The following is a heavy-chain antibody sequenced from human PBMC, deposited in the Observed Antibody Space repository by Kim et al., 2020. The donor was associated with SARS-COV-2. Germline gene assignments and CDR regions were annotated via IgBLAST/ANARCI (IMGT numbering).Heavy chain of an antibody. J-gene: IGHJ4*02. V-gene: IGHV5-51*01. CDR1: GYSFTSYW. CDR2: IYPGDSDT. Sequence: GESLKISCKGSGYSFTSYWIGWVRQMPGKGLEWMGIIYPGDSDTRYSPSFQGQVTISADKSISTAYLQWSSLKASDTAMYYCARQKRSSWSPYYFDYWGQGTLVTVSS. D-gene: IGHD6-13*01. CDR3: ARQKRSSWSPYYFDY.